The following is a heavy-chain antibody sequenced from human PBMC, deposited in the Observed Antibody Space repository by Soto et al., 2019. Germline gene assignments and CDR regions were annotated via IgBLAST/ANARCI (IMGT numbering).Heavy chain of an antibody. V-gene: IGHV1-18*01. J-gene: IGHJ5*02. CDR3: ARTKGVTTAARSYNWFDP. CDR2: ISGYNGNT. Sequence: QVQLVQSGAEVKKPGASVKVSCKASGYTFTGYGISWVRQAPGQGLEWMGWISGYNGNTNSAQKLQGRVTMTTDTXTXTXXMELRSLRSDDTAVYYCARTKGVTTAARSYNWFDPWGQGTLVTVSS. D-gene: IGHD4-17*01. CDR1: GYTFTGYG.